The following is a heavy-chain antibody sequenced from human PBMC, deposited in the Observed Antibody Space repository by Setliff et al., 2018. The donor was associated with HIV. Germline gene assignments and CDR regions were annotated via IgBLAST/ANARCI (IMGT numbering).Heavy chain of an antibody. CDR3: AGSVAGSGPNWFDP. D-gene: IGHD6-19*01. CDR2: IYYTGNT. CDR1: GGSISSSSYY. J-gene: IGHJ5*02. Sequence: KTSETLSLTCTVSGGSISSSSYYWGWIRQPPGKGLEWLGIIYYTGNTYYNPSRKSRVTISVDTSKNQFSLKRSSVTAADTAVYYCAGSVAGSGPNWFDPWG. V-gene: IGHV4-39*01.